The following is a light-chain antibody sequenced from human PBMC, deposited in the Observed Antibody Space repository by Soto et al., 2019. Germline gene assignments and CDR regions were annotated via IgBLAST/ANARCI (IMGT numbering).Light chain of an antibody. J-gene: IGKJ1*01. Sequence: DIQMTQSPSTLSASVGDRVTITCRASQSISTWLAWYQQKPGKAPNLLIYKASTLESGVTSRFSVSGSGTEFTLTISSLQPDDFATYYCQQYNDYSWTFGQGTKVEIK. CDR1: QSISTW. V-gene: IGKV1-5*03. CDR3: QQYNDYSWT. CDR2: KAS.